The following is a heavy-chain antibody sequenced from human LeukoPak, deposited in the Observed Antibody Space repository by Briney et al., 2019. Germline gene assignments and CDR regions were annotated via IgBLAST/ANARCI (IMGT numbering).Heavy chain of an antibody. D-gene: IGHD3-10*01. CDR3: AKGFYYGSGVPYYFDY. CDR1: GFTFDDYA. J-gene: IGHJ4*02. CDR2: ISWNSGSI. V-gene: IGHV3-9*01. Sequence: QSGGSLRLSCAASGFTFDDYAMHWVRQAPGKGLEWASGISWNSGSIGYADSVKGRFTISRDNAKNSLYLQMNSLRAEDTALYYCAKGFYYGSGVPYYFDYWGQGTLVTVSS.